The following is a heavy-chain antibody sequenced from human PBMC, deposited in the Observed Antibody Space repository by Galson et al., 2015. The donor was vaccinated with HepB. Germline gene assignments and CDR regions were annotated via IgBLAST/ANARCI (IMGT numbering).Heavy chain of an antibody. CDR3: ATSSSGYFDN. CDR2: IKQDGSEK. V-gene: IGHV3-7*03. D-gene: IGHD6-13*01. CDR1: GFTFVTYW. J-gene: IGHJ4*02. Sequence: SLRLSCAASGFTFVTYWMSWVRQAPGKGLEWVANIKQDGSEKYYVDSVTGRFTISRDNAQNSLFLQMNSLRAEDTAVYYCATSSSGYFDNWGQGTLVTVSS.